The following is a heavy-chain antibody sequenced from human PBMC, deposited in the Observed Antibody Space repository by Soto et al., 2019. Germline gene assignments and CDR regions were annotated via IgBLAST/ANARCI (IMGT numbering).Heavy chain of an antibody. J-gene: IGHJ6*03. V-gene: IGHV3-33*01. D-gene: IGHD5-12*01. CDR3: AGHSGYDSYYYYYMDV. CDR1: GFTFSSYG. CDR2: KWYDGSNK. Sequence: PGGSLRLSCAASGFTFSSYGMHWVRQAPGKGLEWVAVKWYDGSNKYYADSVKGRFTISRDNSKNTLYLQMNSLRAEDTAVYYCAGHSGYDSYYYYYMDVWGKGTTVTVSS.